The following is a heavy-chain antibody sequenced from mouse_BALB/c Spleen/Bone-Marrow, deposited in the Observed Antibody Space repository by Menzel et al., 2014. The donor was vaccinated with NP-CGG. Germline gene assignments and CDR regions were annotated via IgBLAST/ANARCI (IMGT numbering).Heavy chain of an antibody. D-gene: IGHD2-14*01. CDR1: GYTFTSYW. CDR2: INPSNGRT. Sequence: QVQLQQSGAELVKPGASVKLSCKASGYTFTSYWMHWVKQRPGQGLEWIGEINPSNGRTNYSEKFKSKATLTVDKSSSTSYMQLSSLTSEDSAVYYCARNYRYYFDYWAQGTTLTVSS. V-gene: IGHV1S81*02. J-gene: IGHJ2*01. CDR3: ARNYRYYFDY.